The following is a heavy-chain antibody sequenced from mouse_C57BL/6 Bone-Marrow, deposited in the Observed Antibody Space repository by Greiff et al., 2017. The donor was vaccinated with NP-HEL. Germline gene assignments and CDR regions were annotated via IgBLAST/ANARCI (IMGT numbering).Heavy chain of an antibody. D-gene: IGHD1-1*01. CDR1: GYTFTSYT. CDR3: ARSRLIYYYGSSYFYAMDY. V-gene: IGHV1-4*01. J-gene: IGHJ4*01. CDR2: INPSSGYT. Sequence: VQGVESGAELARPGASVKMSCKASGYTFTSYTMHWVKQRPGQGLEWIGYINPSSGYTKYNQKFKEKATLTADKSSSTAYMQLSSLTSEDSAVYYCARSRLIYYYGSSYFYAMDYWGQGTSVTVSS.